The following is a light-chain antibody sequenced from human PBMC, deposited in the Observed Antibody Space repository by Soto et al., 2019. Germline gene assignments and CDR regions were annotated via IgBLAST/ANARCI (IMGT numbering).Light chain of an antibody. J-gene: IGKJ4*01. V-gene: IGKV3-20*01. Sequence: EIVLTQSPGTLSLSPGERATLSCRASQSVSSSYLAWYQQKPGQAPRLLIYGASSRATGIPDRFSGSGSGTDFTLTLSRLEPEEFAVYYCQQYGSSPTFGGGTKVEIK. CDR3: QQYGSSPT. CDR1: QSVSSSY. CDR2: GAS.